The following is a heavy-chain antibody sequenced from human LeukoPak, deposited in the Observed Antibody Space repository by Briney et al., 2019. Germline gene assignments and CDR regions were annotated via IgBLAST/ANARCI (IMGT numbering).Heavy chain of an antibody. J-gene: IGHJ4*02. Sequence: SETLSLTCTVSGGSISNYYWSWIRQPPGKGLEWIGCIYYSGSTNYNPSLKSRVTISVDTSKNQFSLKLSSVTAADTAVYYCARDSLWFGGIDYWGQGTLVTVSS. CDR3: ARDSLWFGGIDY. CDR2: IYYSGST. D-gene: IGHD3-10*01. V-gene: IGHV4-59*01. CDR1: GGSISNYY.